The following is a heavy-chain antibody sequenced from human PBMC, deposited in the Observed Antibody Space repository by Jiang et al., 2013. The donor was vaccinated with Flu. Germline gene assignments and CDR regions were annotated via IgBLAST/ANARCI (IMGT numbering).Heavy chain of an antibody. CDR3: ARADRLLPTNYDYVWGSQAFDY. J-gene: IGHJ4*02. Sequence: NPSGGSTSYAQKFQGRVTMTRDTSTSTVYMELSSLRSEDTAVYYCARADRLLPTNYDYVWGSQAFDYWGQGTLVTVSS. D-gene: IGHD3-16*01. V-gene: IGHV1-46*01. CDR2: NPSGGST.